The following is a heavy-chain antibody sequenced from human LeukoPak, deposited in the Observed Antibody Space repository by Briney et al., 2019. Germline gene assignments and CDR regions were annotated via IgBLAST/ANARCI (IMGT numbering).Heavy chain of an antibody. D-gene: IGHD6-19*01. CDR1: GCTFSSYA. V-gene: IGHV1-69*01. Sequence: ASVKVSCKASGCTFSSYAISWVRQAPGQGLEWMGGIIPIFGTANYAQKFQGRVAITADESTSTAYMELSSLRSEDTAVYYCARGRMAGTYVFDSWGQGTLVTVSS. CDR3: ARGRMAGTYVFDS. J-gene: IGHJ4*02. CDR2: IIPIFGTA.